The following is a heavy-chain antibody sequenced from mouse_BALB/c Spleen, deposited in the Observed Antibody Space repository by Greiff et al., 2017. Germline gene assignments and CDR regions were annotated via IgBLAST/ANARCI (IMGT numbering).Heavy chain of an antibody. J-gene: IGHJ2*01. Sequence: QVQLQQSGAELMKPGASVKISCKATGYTFSSYWIEWVKQRPGHGLEWIGEILPGSGSTNYNEKFKGKATFTADTSSNTAYMQLSSLTSEDSAVYYCARSGITGRRGFDYWGQGTTLTVSS. D-gene: IGHD2-4*01. V-gene: IGHV1-9*01. CDR2: ILPGSGST. CDR3: ARSGITGRRGFDY. CDR1: GYTFSSYW.